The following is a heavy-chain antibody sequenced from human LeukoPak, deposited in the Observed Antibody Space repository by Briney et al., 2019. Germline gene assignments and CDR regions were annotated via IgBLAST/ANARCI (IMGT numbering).Heavy chain of an antibody. Sequence: GGSLRLSCAASGFTFSTYWMTCVRQAPGKGLEWVAIIKEDGSEKYYVDSVKGRFTISRDNAKNSLYLQMNSMRAEDTAVYYCARALCIWGGDCHYFDYWGQGTLVTVSS. J-gene: IGHJ4*02. V-gene: IGHV3-7*01. CDR3: ARALCIWGGDCHYFDY. CDR1: GFTFSTYW. CDR2: IKEDGSEK. D-gene: IGHD2-21*01.